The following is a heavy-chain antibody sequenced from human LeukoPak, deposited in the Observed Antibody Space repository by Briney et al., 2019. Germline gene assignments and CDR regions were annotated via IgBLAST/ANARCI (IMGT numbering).Heavy chain of an antibody. CDR2: IYYSGST. V-gene: IGHV4-39*01. CDR3: ARNGIAAAGTDDWFDP. Sequence: SETLSLTCTVSGGSISSSSYYWGWIRQPPGKGLEWIGSIYYSGSTYYNPSLKSRVTISVDTSKNQFSLKLSSVTAADTAVYYCARNGIAAAGTDDWFDPWGQGTLVTVSS. D-gene: IGHD6-13*01. J-gene: IGHJ5*02. CDR1: GGSISSSSYY.